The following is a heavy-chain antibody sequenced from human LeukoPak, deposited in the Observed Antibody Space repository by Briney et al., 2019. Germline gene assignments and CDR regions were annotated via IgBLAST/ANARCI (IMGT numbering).Heavy chain of an antibody. V-gene: IGHV4-59*01. J-gene: IGHJ4*02. Sequence: PSETLSLTCTVSGGSISSYYWSWIRQPPGKGLEWIGYIYYSGSTNYNPSLKSRVTISVDTSKIQFSLKLSSVTAADTAVYYCARGVPYYYDSSGYYRYYFDYWGQGTLVTVSS. CDR2: IYYSGST. CDR1: GGSISSYY. CDR3: ARGVPYYYDSSGYYRYYFDY. D-gene: IGHD3-22*01.